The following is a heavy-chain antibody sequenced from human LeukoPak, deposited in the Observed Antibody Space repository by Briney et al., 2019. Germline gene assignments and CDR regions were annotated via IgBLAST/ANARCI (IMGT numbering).Heavy chain of an antibody. J-gene: IGHJ4*02. CDR2: IYYSGST. Sequence: SETLSLTCTVSGGSISSSSYYWGWIRQPPGKGLEWIGSIYYSGSTCYNPSLKSRVTISVDTSKNQFSLKLSSVTAADTAVYYCARDLRYCSSTSCLDYWGQGTLVTVSS. D-gene: IGHD2-2*01. CDR1: GGSISSSSYY. V-gene: IGHV4-39*07. CDR3: ARDLRYCSSTSCLDY.